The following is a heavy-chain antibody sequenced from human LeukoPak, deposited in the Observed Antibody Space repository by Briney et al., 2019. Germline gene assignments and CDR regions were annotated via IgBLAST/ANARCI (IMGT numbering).Heavy chain of an antibody. Sequence: GGSLRLPCAASGFTFSSYGMHWVRQAPGKGLEWVAFIRYDGSNKYYADSVKGRFTISRDNSKNTLYLQMNSLRAEDTAVYYCAKEPAITMVRGVSDYWGQGTLVTVSS. D-gene: IGHD3-10*01. CDR3: AKEPAITMVRGVSDY. V-gene: IGHV3-30*02. CDR2: IRYDGSNK. J-gene: IGHJ4*02. CDR1: GFTFSSYG.